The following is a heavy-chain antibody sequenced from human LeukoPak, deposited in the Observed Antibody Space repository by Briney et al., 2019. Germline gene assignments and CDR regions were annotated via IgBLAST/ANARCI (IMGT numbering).Heavy chain of an antibody. CDR1: GGSMTNYY. J-gene: IGHJ4*02. CDR3: ARSRGYTYGYVDY. V-gene: IGHV4-59*01. D-gene: IGHD5-18*01. Sequence: SETLSLTCTVSGGSMTNYYWSWIRQPPEKGLEWIGYIYYSGSTNYNPPLKSRVTISVDTSKNQVSLKLDSVTAADTAVYYCARSRGYTYGYVDYWGQGTLVTVSS. CDR2: IYYSGST.